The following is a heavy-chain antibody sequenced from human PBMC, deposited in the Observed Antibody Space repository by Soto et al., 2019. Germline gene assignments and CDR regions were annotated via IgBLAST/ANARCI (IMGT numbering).Heavy chain of an antibody. CDR1: GGSFSGYY. V-gene: IGHV4-34*01. CDR2: INHSGST. D-gene: IGHD3-9*01. CDR3: ARDGYDILTGYFDY. J-gene: IGHJ4*02. Sequence: TLSLTCAVYGGSFSGYYWSWIRQPPGKGLEWIGEINHSGSTNYNPSLESRVTISVDTSKNPFSLKLSSVTAADTAVYYCARDGYDILTGYFDYWGQGTLVTVSS.